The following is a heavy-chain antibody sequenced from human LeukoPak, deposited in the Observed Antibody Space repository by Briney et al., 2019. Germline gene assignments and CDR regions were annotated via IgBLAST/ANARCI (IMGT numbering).Heavy chain of an antibody. CDR2: ISAGGDNT. CDR1: GFPFSSYP. Sequence: GGSLRLSCAASGFPFSSYPMSWVRQAPGKGLQWVSAISAGGDNTYYTDSVKGRFTISRDNSKSTLFLQMNSLRAEGTALYYCARHDYGAYWGQGTLVTVSS. CDR3: ARHDYGAY. D-gene: IGHD4-17*01. V-gene: IGHV3-23*01. J-gene: IGHJ4*02.